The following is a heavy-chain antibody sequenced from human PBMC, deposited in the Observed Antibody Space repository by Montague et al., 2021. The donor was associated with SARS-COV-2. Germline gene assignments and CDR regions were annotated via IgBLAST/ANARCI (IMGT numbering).Heavy chain of an antibody. CDR1: GASMSGYH. D-gene: IGHD2/OR15-2a*01. V-gene: IGHV4-4*07. J-gene: IGHJ4*01. CDR3: ARGSEYYYHPFDY. Sequence: SETLSLTCTVSGASMSGYHWSWIRQPAGKALEWIGRIYSNGDTTXXPSXKGRLTMSVDTSERQFSLKMTSVSAAGTAIYYCARGSEYYYHPFDYWGHGDLVTVSS. CDR2: IYSNGDT.